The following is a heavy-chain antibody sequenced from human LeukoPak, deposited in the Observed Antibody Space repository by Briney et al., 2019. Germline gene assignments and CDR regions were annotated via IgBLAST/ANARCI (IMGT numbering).Heavy chain of an antibody. V-gene: IGHV1-46*01. Sequence: GGSLRLSCAASGYTFTSYYMHWVRQAPGQGLEWMGIINSSGGSTSYAQKFQGRVTMTRDMSTSTVYMELSSLRSEDTAVYYCASKTTVVTPGYYYMDVWGKGTTVTVSS. J-gene: IGHJ6*03. CDR2: INSSGGST. CDR3: ASKTTVVTPGYYYMDV. CDR1: GYTFTSYY. D-gene: IGHD4-23*01.